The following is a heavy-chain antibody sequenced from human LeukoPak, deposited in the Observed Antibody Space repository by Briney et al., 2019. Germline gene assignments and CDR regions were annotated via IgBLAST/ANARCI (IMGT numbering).Heavy chain of an antibody. V-gene: IGHV1-18*01. CDR2: ISAYNGNT. Sequence: ASVKVSCKASGYTFTSYGISWVRQAPGQGLEWMGWISAYNGNTKYTQKLQGRVTMTTDTSTSIAYMELMSLRSDDTAVYYCARDASVGQRYYSGPIRRGIDYYYYYMDVWGKGTTVTISS. D-gene: IGHD3-10*01. CDR1: GYTFTSYG. J-gene: IGHJ6*03. CDR3: ARDASVGQRYYSGPIRRGIDYYYYYMDV.